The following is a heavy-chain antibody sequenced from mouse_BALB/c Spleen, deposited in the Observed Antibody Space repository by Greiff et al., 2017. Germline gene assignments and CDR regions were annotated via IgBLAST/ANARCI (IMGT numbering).Heavy chain of an antibody. CDR3: ARHYGNYPGWFAY. Sequence: EVKLQESGPSLVKPSQTLSLTCSVTGDSITSGYWTWIRKFPGNKLEYMGYISYSGSTYYNPSLKSRISITRDTSKNQYYLQLNSVTTEDTATYYCARHYGNYPGWFAYWGQGTLVTVSA. D-gene: IGHD2-1*01. V-gene: IGHV3-8*02. J-gene: IGHJ3*01. CDR1: GDSITSGY. CDR2: ISYSGST.